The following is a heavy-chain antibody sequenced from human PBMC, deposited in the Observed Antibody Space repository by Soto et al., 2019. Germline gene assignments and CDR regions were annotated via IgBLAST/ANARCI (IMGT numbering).Heavy chain of an antibody. CDR2: VDSAGSGT. V-gene: IGHV3-74*01. CDR3: ATDFDH. J-gene: IGHJ4*02. Sequence: VPLVESGGGSVQPGGSLRLSCVASGITFSGFWMHWVRQVPGKGLVWVARVDSAGSGTSYADFVKGRFTISRDNAKNTLSLQMDSLRVADTAVYYCATDFDHWGQGIPVTVSS. CDR1: GITFSGFW.